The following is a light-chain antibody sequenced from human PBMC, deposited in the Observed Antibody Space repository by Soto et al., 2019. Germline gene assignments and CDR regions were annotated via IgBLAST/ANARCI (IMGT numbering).Light chain of an antibody. J-gene: IGKJ4*01. CDR1: QSVTNN. Sequence: EIVLTQSPATLSLSPGERVTLSCRASQSVTNNLGWYQHKPCQAPRLLIYDASKRATGIPARFSGSGSGTNFTLTISSLGPEEFAVYSCQQRSKWPLTFGRGTSVEI. CDR3: QQRSKWPLT. V-gene: IGKV3-11*01. CDR2: DAS.